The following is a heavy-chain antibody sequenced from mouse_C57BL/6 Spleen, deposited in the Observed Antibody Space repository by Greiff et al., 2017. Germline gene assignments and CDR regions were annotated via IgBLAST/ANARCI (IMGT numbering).Heavy chain of an antibody. Sequence: EVMLVESEGGLVQPGSSMKLSCTASGFTFSDYYMAWVRQVPEKGLEWVANINYDGSSTYYLDSLKSRFIISRDNAKNILYLQMSSLKSEDTATYYCAREKGYYYGSSRYFDVWGTGTTVTVSS. CDR2: INYDGSST. J-gene: IGHJ1*03. CDR1: GFTFSDYY. CDR3: AREKGYYYGSSRYFDV. D-gene: IGHD1-1*01. V-gene: IGHV5-16*01.